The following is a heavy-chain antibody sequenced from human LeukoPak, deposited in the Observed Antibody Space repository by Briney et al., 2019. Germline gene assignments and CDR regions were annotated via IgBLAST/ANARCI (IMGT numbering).Heavy chain of an antibody. D-gene: IGHD6-13*01. Sequence: ASVKVSCKASGYTFTGCYMHWVRQAPGQGLEWMGWINPNSGGTNYAQKFQGRVTMTRDTSISTAHMELSRLRSDDTAVYYCARDHPAAGIFWGQGTLVTVSS. CDR1: GYTFTGCY. J-gene: IGHJ4*02. CDR3: ARDHPAAGIF. V-gene: IGHV1-2*02. CDR2: INPNSGGT.